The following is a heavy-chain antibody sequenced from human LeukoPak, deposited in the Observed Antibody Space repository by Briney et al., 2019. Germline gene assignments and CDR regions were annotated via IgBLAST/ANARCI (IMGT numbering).Heavy chain of an antibody. CDR1: GFTFSHYG. J-gene: IGHJ4*02. D-gene: IGHD4-11*01. Sequence: SLRLSCATSGFTFSHYGMHWVRQAPGKGLEWVAVIWNDGTDKYYGDSVKGRFTISRDNSKNTVYLQMNSLRVEDTAVYYCAKDAQRGFDFSNSLESWGQGTLVTVSS. V-gene: IGHV3-33*06. CDR3: AKDAQRGFDFSNSLES. CDR2: IWNDGTDK.